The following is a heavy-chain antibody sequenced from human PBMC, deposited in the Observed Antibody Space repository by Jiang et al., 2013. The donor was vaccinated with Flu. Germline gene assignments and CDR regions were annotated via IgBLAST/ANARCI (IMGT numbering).Heavy chain of an antibody. CDR3: AKVTFGGVIVTDYFDY. D-gene: IGHD3-16*02. V-gene: IGHV1-2*02. CDR2: SGGT. Sequence: SGGTNYAQKFQGRVTMTRDTSISTAYMELSRLRSDDTAVYYCAKVTFGGVIVTDYFDYWGQGTLVTVSS. J-gene: IGHJ4*02.